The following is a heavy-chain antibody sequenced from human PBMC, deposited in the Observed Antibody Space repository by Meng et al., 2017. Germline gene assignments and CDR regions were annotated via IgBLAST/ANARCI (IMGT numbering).Heavy chain of an antibody. CDR1: ADSVSSNSAA. CDR2: TYYRSKWYN. CDR3: AKGAYSGLDY. V-gene: IGHV6-1*01. D-gene: IGHD6-25*01. Sequence: QVHLQQSCTGLVKPLQALSLTCAIYADSVSSNSAAWNWIRQSPSRGLEWLGRTYYRSKWYNDYAVSVKSRITINPDTSKNQFSLQLNSVTPEDTAVYYCAKGAYSGLDYWGQGTLVTVSS. J-gene: IGHJ4*02.